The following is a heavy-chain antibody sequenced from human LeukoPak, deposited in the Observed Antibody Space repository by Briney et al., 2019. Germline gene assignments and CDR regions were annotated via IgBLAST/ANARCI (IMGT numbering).Heavy chain of an antibody. CDR2: IYTSGST. J-gene: IGHJ6*03. CDR1: GGSISSYY. D-gene: IGHD4-11*01. V-gene: IGHV4-4*07. Sequence: PSETLSLTCTVSGGSISSYYWSWIRQPAGKGLEWIGRIYTSGSTNYNPSLKSRVTISVDTSKKQFSLKLSSVTAADTAVYYCARDQRATVTTYYYYYMDVWGKGTTVTISS. CDR3: ARDQRATVTTYYYYYMDV.